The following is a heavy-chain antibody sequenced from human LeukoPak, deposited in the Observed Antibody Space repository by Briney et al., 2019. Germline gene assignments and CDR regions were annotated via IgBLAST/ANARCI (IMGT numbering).Heavy chain of an antibody. D-gene: IGHD6-19*01. CDR3: ARADSSGWYGEDY. Sequence: ASVKVSCKASGGTFSSYAISWVRQAPGQGLEWMGWISAYNGNTNYAQKLQGRVTMTTDTSTSTAYMELRSLRSDDTAVYYCARADSSGWYGEDYWGQGTLVTVSS. J-gene: IGHJ4*02. V-gene: IGHV1-18*01. CDR2: ISAYNGNT. CDR1: GGTFSSYA.